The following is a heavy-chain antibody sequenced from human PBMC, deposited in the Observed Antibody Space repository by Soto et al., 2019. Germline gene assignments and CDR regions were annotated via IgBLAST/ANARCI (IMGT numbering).Heavy chain of an antibody. CDR3: ARLVFHCLRGSCDDYSFYGLDV. Sequence: PLETLSLTCTVSGDSVTSGSHYWSWIRQPPGKGLEYIGYIFYSENTSYHPSLKSRVTISVDTSKNQFSLRLTTVTASDTAVYYCARLVFHCLRGSCDDYSFYGLDVWGQGTTVTVSS. CDR2: IFYSENT. D-gene: IGHD2-15*01. V-gene: IGHV4-61*01. CDR1: GDSVTSGSHY. J-gene: IGHJ6*02.